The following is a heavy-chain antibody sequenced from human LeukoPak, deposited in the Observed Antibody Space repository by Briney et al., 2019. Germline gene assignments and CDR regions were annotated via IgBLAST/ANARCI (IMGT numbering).Heavy chain of an antibody. J-gene: IGHJ4*02. CDR3: AREDYYDSTGYSLDY. D-gene: IGHD3-16*01. CDR2: VSFSGTT. V-gene: IGHV4-39*07. CDR1: GGSITSNSYY. Sequence: SETLSLTCTVTGGSITSNSYYWGWIRQPPGQGLEWVGSVSFSGTTYYNPSLKSRVTVSVDTSKNQFSLKLSSVTAADTAVYYCAREDYYDSTGYSLDYWGQGTLAFVAS.